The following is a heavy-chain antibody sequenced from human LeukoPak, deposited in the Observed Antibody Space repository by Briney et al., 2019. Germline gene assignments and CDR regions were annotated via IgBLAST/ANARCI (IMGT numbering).Heavy chain of an antibody. CDR3: ARDYYGSLDY. CDR2: DYCGGNT. J-gene: IGHJ4*02. D-gene: IGHD3-10*01. V-gene: IGHV4-61*08. CDR1: GSSVTTYGSC. Sequence: SETLSLTCTVSGSSVTTYGSCWSWIRQPPGKGLEWIAYDYCGGNTNYNPSLKSRVTISVDTSKNQFSLKLSSVTAADTAVYYCARDYYGSLDYWGQGILVTVSS.